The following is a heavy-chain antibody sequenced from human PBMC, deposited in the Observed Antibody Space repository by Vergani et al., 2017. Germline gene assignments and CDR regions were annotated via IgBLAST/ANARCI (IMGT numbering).Heavy chain of an antibody. V-gene: IGHV3-49*04. CDR1: GFTFSNYA. CDR3: SRGRGYSFGYSDY. Sequence: EVQLLESGGGLVQPGGSLRLSCAASGFTFSNYAMSWVRQAPGKGLGWVAFIRNKAYGGTTEYAASGKGRFTISRDDSKRLAYLQLSGLKTEDTAVYFCSRGRGYSFGYSDYWGQGTLVTVSS. CDR2: IRNKAYGGTT. J-gene: IGHJ4*02. D-gene: IGHD5-18*01.